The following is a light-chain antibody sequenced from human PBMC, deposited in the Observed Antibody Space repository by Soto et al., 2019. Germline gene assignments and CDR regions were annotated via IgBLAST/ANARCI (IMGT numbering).Light chain of an antibody. CDR3: QQRSNWPPVIT. J-gene: IGKJ5*01. CDR1: QTFSSY. Sequence: EIVLTQSPATLSLSRGERATLSCRASQTFSSYLAWYQQKPGQAPRLLIYDASKRATGIPAGFSGRGSGTDFTLTISSLEPEDFVVYYCQQRSNWPPVITFGQGTRLEIK. V-gene: IGKV3-11*01. CDR2: DAS.